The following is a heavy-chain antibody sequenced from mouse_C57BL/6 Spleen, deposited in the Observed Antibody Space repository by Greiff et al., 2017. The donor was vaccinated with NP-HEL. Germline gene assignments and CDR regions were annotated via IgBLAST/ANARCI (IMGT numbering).Heavy chain of an antibody. CDR2: IYPGDGDT. Sequence: VQLKQSGAELVKPGASVKISCKASGYAFSSYWMNWVKQRPGKGLEWIGQIYPGDGDTNYNGKFKGKATLTADKSSSTAYMQLSSLTSEDSAVYFCARPSSSYDYAMDYWGQGTSVTVSS. CDR3: ARPSSSYDYAMDY. D-gene: IGHD1-1*01. V-gene: IGHV1-80*01. CDR1: GYAFSSYW. J-gene: IGHJ4*01.